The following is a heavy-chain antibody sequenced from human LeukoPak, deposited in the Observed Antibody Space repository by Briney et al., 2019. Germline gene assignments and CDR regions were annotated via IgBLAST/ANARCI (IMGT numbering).Heavy chain of an antibody. CDR3: ARTEDTAMAYYFDY. Sequence: PGGSLRLSCAASGFTVSSNYMSWVRQAPGKGLEWVSVIYSGGSTYYADSVKGRFTISRDNAKNSLYLQMNSLRAEDTAVYYCARTEDTAMAYYFDYWGQGTLVTVSS. J-gene: IGHJ4*02. CDR2: IYSGGST. V-gene: IGHV3-53*01. CDR1: GFTVSSNY. D-gene: IGHD5-18*01.